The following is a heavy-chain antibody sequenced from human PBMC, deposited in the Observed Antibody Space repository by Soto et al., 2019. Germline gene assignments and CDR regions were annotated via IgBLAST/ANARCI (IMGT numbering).Heavy chain of an antibody. CDR1: GFTFDDYA. CDR3: AEDDGSSSHARRPFDY. Sequence: EVQLVESGGGLVQPGRSLRLSCAASGFTFDDYAMHWVRQAPGKGLEWVSGISWNRGSIGYADSVKGRFTISRDNAKNSLYLQMTSLGAEDTALYYCAEDDGSSSHARRPFDYWGQGTLVTVSS. J-gene: IGHJ4*02. V-gene: IGHV3-9*01. D-gene: IGHD6-6*01. CDR2: ISWNRGSI.